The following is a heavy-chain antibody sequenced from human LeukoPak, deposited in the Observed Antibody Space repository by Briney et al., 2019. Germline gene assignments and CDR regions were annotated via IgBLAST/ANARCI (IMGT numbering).Heavy chain of an antibody. J-gene: IGHJ6*02. CDR1: GFTFDDYA. D-gene: IGHD3-16*01. V-gene: IGHV3-9*01. CDR3: AKDITLEAASYYYGMDV. CDR2: ISWNSGSI. Sequence: PGRSLRLSCAASGFTFDDYAMDWVRQAPGKGLEWVSGISWNSGSIGYADSVKGRFTISRDNAKNSLYLQMNSLRAEDTALYYCAKDITLEAASYYYGMDVWGQGTTVTVSS.